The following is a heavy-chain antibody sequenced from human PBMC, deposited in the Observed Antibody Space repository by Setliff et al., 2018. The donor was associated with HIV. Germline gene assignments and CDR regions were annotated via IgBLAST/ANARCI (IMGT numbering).Heavy chain of an antibody. D-gene: IGHD1-26*01. V-gene: IGHV4-39*01. CDR3: ARIVRWELGATSTFFYYYMDV. Sequence: SETLSLTCTVSGASISSSSHHWAWIRQPPGKGLEYIGNIYYTGSTHHNPSLESRVATSGDTSKNQFSLKLSSVTAADTAVYYCARIVRWELGATSTFFYYYMDVWGKGTTVTVSS. J-gene: IGHJ6*03. CDR1: GASISSSSHH. CDR2: IYYTGST.